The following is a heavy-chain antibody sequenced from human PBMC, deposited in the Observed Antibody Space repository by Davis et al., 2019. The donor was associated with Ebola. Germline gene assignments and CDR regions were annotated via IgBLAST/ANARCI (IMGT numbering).Heavy chain of an antibody. J-gene: IGHJ5*02. CDR1: GFTFSSYA. Sequence: GESLKISCAASGFTFSSYAMHWVRQAPGKGLEWVANIREDGSETNYVDSVKGRFTISRDNAKNSLYLQMNSLRAEDTAVYYCARVDGRWLQSPWGQGTLVTVSS. CDR2: IREDGSET. D-gene: IGHD5-24*01. V-gene: IGHV3-7*01. CDR3: ARVDGRWLQSP.